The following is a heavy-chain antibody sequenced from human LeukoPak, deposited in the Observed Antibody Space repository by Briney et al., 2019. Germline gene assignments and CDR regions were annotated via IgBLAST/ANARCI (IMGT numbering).Heavy chain of an antibody. CDR3: ARGEWDLLFDY. Sequence: SETLSLTCTVSGGSMSSSCWSWIRQPPGKGLEWIGYIFYSGSTNYNPSLKSRVTISVDTSKNQFSLKLSSVTAADTAVYYCARGEWDLLFDYWGQGTLVTVSS. CDR2: IFYSGST. CDR1: GGSMSSSC. D-gene: IGHD1-26*01. J-gene: IGHJ4*02. V-gene: IGHV4-59*01.